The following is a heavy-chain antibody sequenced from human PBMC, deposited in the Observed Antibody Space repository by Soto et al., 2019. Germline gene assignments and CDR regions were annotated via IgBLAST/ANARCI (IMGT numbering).Heavy chain of an antibody. J-gene: IGHJ4*02. D-gene: IGHD4-17*01. CDR1: GFTFSSYS. CDR3: ARDRSASRGDYPALYY. Sequence: PGGSLRLSCAASGFTFSSYSMNWVRQAPGKGLEWVSSISSSSSYIYYADSVKGRFTISRDNAKNSLYLQMNSLRAEDTAVYYCARDRSASRGDYPALYYWGQGTLVTVSS. CDR2: ISSSSSYI. V-gene: IGHV3-21*01.